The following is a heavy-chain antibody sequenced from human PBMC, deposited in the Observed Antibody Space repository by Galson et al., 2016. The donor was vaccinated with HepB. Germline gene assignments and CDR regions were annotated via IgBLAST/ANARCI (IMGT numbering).Heavy chain of an antibody. CDR2: IYPIDSDT. CDR1: GYAFSNKW. J-gene: IGHJ4*02. V-gene: IGHV5-51*01. Sequence: QSGAEVKKPGESLKISCKGSGYAFSNKWIGWVRQMPGKGLEWMGIIYPIDSDTRYSPSFQGQVTMSADKSISTAYLQWSSLKAPDSALYYVTRGGFDYWGQGTLVTDSS. CDR3: TRGGFDY.